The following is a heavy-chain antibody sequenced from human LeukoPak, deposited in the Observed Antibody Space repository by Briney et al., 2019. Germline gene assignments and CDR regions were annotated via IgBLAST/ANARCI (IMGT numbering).Heavy chain of an antibody. Sequence: PGGSLRLFCAASGFTFSSYAMSWPRQAPGKALESVSAISRSGCRTYYAVSVKGRFPIYRDNYKNTLYLQMNSLRAEDTAVYYCARLIYGGNSVPYFDYWGQGTLVTVSS. CDR3: ARLIYGGNSVPYFDY. J-gene: IGHJ4*02. D-gene: IGHD4-23*01. V-gene: IGHV3-23*01. CDR2: ISRSGCRT. CDR1: GFTFSSYA.